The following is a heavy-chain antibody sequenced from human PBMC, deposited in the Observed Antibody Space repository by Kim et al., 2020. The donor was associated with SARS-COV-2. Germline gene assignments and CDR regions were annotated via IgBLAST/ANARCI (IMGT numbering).Heavy chain of an antibody. Sequence: GGSLRLSCAASGFTFSNSAVTWVRQPPGKGLEWVSAVSGGGGNTYYADSVKGRFTISRDNSENTLYLQMNSLRAEDTAVYYCAKDWLSYPLKNAMDVWGQGTTVTVSS. CDR1: GFTFSNSA. D-gene: IGHD3-10*01. J-gene: IGHJ6*02. CDR2: VSGGGGNT. V-gene: IGHV3-23*01. CDR3: AKDWLSYPLKNAMDV.